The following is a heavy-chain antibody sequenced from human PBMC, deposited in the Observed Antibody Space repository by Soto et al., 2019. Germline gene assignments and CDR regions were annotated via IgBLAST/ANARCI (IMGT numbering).Heavy chain of an antibody. CDR1: GYTFTGYY. CDR3: ARIAGEDRHNWFDX. Sequence: ASMKVSCNASGYTFTGYYMHWVRQAPGQGLEWMGWINPNSGGTNYAQKFKGWVTMTRDTSISTAYMELSRLRSDETAVYYCARIAGEDRHNWFDXWGQGTLVTVSX. CDR2: INPNSGGT. D-gene: IGHD3-16*01. V-gene: IGHV1-2*04. J-gene: IGHJ5*02.